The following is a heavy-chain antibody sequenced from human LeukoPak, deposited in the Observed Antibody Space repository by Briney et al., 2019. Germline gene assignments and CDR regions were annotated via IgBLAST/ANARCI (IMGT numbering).Heavy chain of an antibody. CDR3: CAFDI. CDR1: GFTFSSYG. J-gene: IGHJ3*02. Sequence: LAGGSLRLSCAASGFTFSSYGMHWVRQAPGKGLEWVAVISYDGSNKYYADSVKGRFTISRDNSKNTLYLQMNSLRAEDTAVYYCCAFDIWGQGTMVTVSS. CDR2: ISYDGSNK. V-gene: IGHV3-30*03.